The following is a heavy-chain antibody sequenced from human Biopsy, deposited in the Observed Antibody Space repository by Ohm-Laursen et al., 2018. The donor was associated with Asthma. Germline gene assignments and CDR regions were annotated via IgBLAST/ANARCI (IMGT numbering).Heavy chain of an antibody. CDR1: GFTFSNAW. D-gene: IGHD2-8*01. V-gene: IGHV3-15*01. J-gene: IGHJ4*02. CDR2: IKSKTDGGTT. CDR3: TTDALLYSSADY. Sequence: SLRLSCAASGFTFSNAWMSWVRQAPGKGLEWVGRIKSKTDGGTTDYAAPVKGRFTISRDDSKNTLYLQMNSLKTEDTAVYYCTTDALLYSSADYWGQGTPVTVSS.